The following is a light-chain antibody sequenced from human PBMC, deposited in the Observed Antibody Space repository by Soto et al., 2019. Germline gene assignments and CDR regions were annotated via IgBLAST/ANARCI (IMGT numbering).Light chain of an antibody. V-gene: IGLV1-40*01. Sequence: QSVLTKPPSVYGAPGQRVTISCTGSSSNIGAGYDVHWYQQLPGTAPKLLISGNSNRPSGVPDRFSGSKSGTSASLAITGLRAEDEADYYCQSYDSSLSGWVFGGGTKLTVL. J-gene: IGLJ3*02. CDR1: SSNIGAGYD. CDR2: GNS. CDR3: QSYDSSLSGWV.